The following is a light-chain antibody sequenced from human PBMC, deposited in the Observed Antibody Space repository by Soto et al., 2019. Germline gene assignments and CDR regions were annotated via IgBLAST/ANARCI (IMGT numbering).Light chain of an antibody. CDR3: HQYDNAPQT. CDR1: QSMTRTY. Sequence: TVLSQSPCTLSLSPGERATLSCRASQSMTRTYIAWYQKKPGQAPRLLIYAASIRAPGIPDKFSGTGSGTDYSLTIDRLEPEDSAVYYCHQYDNAPQTFGQGTKVDIK. CDR2: AAS. J-gene: IGKJ2*01. V-gene: IGKV3-20*01.